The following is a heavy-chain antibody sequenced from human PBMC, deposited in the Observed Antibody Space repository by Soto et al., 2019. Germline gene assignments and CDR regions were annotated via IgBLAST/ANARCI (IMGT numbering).Heavy chain of an antibody. V-gene: IGHV3-72*01. CDR3: ASQRYDFWSGYYRGADYYYMDV. Sequence: GGSLRLSCAASGFTFSAHYMDWVRQAPGKGLEWVGRTRNKANSYTTEYAASVKGRFTISRDDSKNSLYLQMNSLKTEDTAVYYCASQRYDFWSGYYRGADYYYMDVWGKGTTVTVSS. D-gene: IGHD3-3*01. CDR2: TRNKANSYTT. CDR1: GFTFSAHY. J-gene: IGHJ6*03.